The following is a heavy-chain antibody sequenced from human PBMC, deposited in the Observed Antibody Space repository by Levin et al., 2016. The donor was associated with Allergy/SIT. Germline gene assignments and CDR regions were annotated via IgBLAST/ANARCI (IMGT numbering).Heavy chain of an antibody. J-gene: IGHJ3*02. CDR2: TNLQSGAT. Sequence: WVRQAPGQGLEWMAWTNLQSGATNYAQKFQGRVTMTRDTSITAANMELRRLTSDDTAIYYCATSSWYRTSVGVPFDIWGQGDTGHRLL. V-gene: IGHV1-2*02. CDR3: ATSSWYRTSVGVPFDI. D-gene: IGHD1-26*01.